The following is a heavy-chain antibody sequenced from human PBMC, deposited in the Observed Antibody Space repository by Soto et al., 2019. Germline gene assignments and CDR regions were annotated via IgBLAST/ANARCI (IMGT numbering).Heavy chain of an antibody. V-gene: IGHV4-39*01. Sequence: SETLSLTCTVAGGSISSSSYYWGWIRKPPGKGLEWIGSIYYSGSTYYNPSLKSRVTISVDTSKNQFSLKLSSVTAADTAVYYCARGSAVAGFLPYWGQGTLVTVSS. CDR2: IYYSGST. CDR1: GGSISSSSYY. D-gene: IGHD6-19*01. CDR3: ARGSAVAGFLPY. J-gene: IGHJ4*02.